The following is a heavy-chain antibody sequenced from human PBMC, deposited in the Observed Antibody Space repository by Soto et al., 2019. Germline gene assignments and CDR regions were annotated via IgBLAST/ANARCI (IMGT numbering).Heavy chain of an antibody. J-gene: IGHJ4*02. V-gene: IGHV3-21*06. CDR3: ARESEDLTPNFDY. CDR1: GFTFTRYS. Sequence: GGSLRLSCAASGFTFTRYSMNWVRQAPGKGLEWVASISSTTNYIYYGDSMKGRFTISRDNAKNSLYLEMNSLRAEDTAVYYCARESEDLTPNFDYWGQGTLVTVSS. CDR2: ISSTTNYI.